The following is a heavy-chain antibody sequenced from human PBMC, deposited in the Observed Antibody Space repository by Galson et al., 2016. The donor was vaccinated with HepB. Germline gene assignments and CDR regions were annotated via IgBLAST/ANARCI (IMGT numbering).Heavy chain of an antibody. Sequence: SVKVSCKASGYTFTNYGIIWVRHAPGQGLEWMGWISAYNGNTNYAQKFQGRVTMTTDTSTSTAYLDLRSLGSDDTAVYYCARDLEWRNYDFWSRIQVGYFDDGGQGTLVTVSS. V-gene: IGHV1-18*01. J-gene: IGHJ4*02. CDR3: ARDLEWRNYDFWSRIQVGYFDD. D-gene: IGHD3-3*01. CDR1: GYTFTNYG. CDR2: ISAYNGNT.